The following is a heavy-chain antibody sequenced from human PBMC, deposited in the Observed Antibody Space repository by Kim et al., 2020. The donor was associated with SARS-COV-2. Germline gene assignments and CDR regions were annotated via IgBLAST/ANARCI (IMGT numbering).Heavy chain of an antibody. Sequence: GGSLRLSCAASGSTFSSYGMHWVRQAPGKGLEWVAVIWYDGSNKYYADSVKGRFTISRDNSKNTLYLQMNSLRAEDTAVYYCAKDLRGYSYGYIDYWGQGTLVTVSS. CDR2: IWYDGSNK. V-gene: IGHV3-33*06. J-gene: IGHJ4*02. CDR3: AKDLRGYSYGYIDY. D-gene: IGHD5-18*01. CDR1: GSTFSSYG.